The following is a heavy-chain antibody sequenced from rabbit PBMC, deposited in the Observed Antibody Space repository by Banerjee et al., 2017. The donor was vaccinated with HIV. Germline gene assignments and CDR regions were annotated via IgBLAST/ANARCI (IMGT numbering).Heavy chain of an antibody. CDR3: ARGAYGYAGYDYATGEINL. CDR2: INTSSGNT. J-gene: IGHJ4*01. Sequence: QEQLEESGGDLVKPEGSLTLTCTASGFSFSNKYVMCWVRQAPGKGLEWIACINTSSGNTVYATWAKGRFTISRTSSTTVALQMTSLTAADTATYFCARGAYGYAGYDYATGEINLWGPCTLVTVS. D-gene: IGHD6-1*01. V-gene: IGHV1S45*01. CDR1: GFSFSNKYV.